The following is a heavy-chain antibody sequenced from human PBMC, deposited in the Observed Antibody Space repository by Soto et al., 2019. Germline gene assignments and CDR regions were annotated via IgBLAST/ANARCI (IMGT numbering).Heavy chain of an antibody. Sequence: SETLSPTCTVSGGSVISGSYYWIWIRQPPGKGLEWIGYIYYSGSTNYNPSLKSRVTISVDTSKNQFALKLSAVTAADTAVYYCAREPVSDGYSYGWYWFDPWGQATLVTVSS. CDR1: GGSVISGSYY. J-gene: IGHJ5*02. CDR3: AREPVSDGYSYGWYWFDP. CDR2: IYYSGST. V-gene: IGHV4-61*01. D-gene: IGHD5-18*01.